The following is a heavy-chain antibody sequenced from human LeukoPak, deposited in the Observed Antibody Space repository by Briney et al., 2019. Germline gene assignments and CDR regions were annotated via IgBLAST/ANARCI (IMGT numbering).Heavy chain of an antibody. CDR3: ARDPSSSQFL. V-gene: IGHV3-30*14. CDR1: GFTFSTYA. J-gene: IGHJ4*02. CDR2: ISYDGSNK. D-gene: IGHD6-13*01. Sequence: PGRSLRLSCTAFGFTFSTYAIHWVRQAPGKGLEWVAVISYDGSNKYYGDSVKGRFTISRDNSKNTLYLQMDSLRAEDTAVYYCARDPSSSQFLWGQGTLVTVSS.